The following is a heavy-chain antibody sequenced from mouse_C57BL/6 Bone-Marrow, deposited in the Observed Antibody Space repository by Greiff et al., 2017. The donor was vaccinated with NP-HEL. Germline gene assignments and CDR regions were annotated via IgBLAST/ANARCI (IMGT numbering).Heavy chain of an antibody. J-gene: IGHJ4*01. CDR1: GYTFTSYW. CDR2: IHPNSGST. V-gene: IGHV1-64*01. D-gene: IGHD2-2*01. CDR3: ARGLLWLRRRDYYAMDY. Sequence: QVQLQQPGAELVKPGASVKLSCKASGYTFTSYWMHWVKQRPGQGLEWIGMIHPNSGSTNYNEKFKSQATLTVDKSSSTAYMQLSSLTSEDSAVYYCARGLLWLRRRDYYAMDYWGQGTSVTGSS.